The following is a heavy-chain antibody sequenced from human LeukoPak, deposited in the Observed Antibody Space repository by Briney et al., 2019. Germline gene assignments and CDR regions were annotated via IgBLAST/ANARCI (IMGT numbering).Heavy chain of an antibody. Sequence: RPSETLSLTCTVSGASVSSYYWSWIRQPPGKGLEWIGYIYYSGSTNYNPSLKSRVTISVDTSKNQFSLKLSSVTAADTAVYYYARGPYYYDSSGSYFDYWGQGTLVTVSS. J-gene: IGHJ4*02. CDR2: IYYSGST. CDR1: GASVSSYY. D-gene: IGHD3-22*01. V-gene: IGHV4-59*02. CDR3: ARGPYYYDSSGSYFDY.